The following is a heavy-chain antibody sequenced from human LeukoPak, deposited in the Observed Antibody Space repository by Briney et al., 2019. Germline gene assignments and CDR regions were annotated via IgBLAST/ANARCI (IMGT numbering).Heavy chain of an antibody. CDR2: IYYSGST. CDR1: GGSISSYY. D-gene: IGHD1-7*01. CDR3: ARNFYRYAFDI. J-gene: IGHJ3*02. V-gene: IGHV4-59*01. Sequence: SETLSLTCIVSGGSISSYYWSWIRQPPGKGLEWIGYIYYSGSTNYNPSLKSRVTISVDTSKNQFSLKLSSVTAADTAVYYCARNFYRYAFDIWGQGTMVTVSS.